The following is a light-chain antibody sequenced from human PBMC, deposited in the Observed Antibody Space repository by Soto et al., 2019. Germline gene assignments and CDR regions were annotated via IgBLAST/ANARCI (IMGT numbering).Light chain of an antibody. V-gene: IGLV2-18*02. J-gene: IGLJ3*02. Sequence: QSVLTQPPSVSGSPGQSVTISCTGTSSDVGSYNRVSWYQQPPGTAPKLMIYEVSNRPSGVPDRFSGSKSGNTASLTISGLQAEDEADYYCSSYTSSSTYWVFGGGTQLTVL. CDR1: SSDVGSYNR. CDR3: SSYTSSSTYWV. CDR2: EVS.